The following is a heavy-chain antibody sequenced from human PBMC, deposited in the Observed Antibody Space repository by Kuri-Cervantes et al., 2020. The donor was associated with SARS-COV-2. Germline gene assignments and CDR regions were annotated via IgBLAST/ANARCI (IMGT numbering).Heavy chain of an antibody. CDR1: GFTFSSYA. CDR2: ISGSGGST. V-gene: IGHV3-23*01. J-gene: IGHJ1*01. CDR3: AKSSSGYYVHFQH. Sequence: EALKISCAASGFTFSSYAMSWVRQAPGKGLEWVSAISGSGGSTYYADSVKGRFTISRDNSKNTLYLQMNSLRAEDTAVYYCAKSSSGYYVHFQHWGQGTLVTVSS. D-gene: IGHD3-10*02.